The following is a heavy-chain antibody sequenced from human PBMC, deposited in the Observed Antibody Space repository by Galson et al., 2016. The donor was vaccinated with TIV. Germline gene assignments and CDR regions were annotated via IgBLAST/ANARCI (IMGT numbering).Heavy chain of an antibody. CDR3: ARDGVVDTSIDYYYYYYLDV. CDR2: INWKGNSA. CDR1: GFTFDEYS. D-gene: IGHD5-18*01. V-gene: IGHV3-20*04. Sequence: SLRLSCAASGFTFDEYSMSWVRQAPGKGLEWVATINWKGNSADYADSVRGRFTTSRDNGKNSLYLQMNSLRGEDTALYYCARDGVVDTSIDYYYYYYLDVWGKGTTVTVSS. J-gene: IGHJ6*03.